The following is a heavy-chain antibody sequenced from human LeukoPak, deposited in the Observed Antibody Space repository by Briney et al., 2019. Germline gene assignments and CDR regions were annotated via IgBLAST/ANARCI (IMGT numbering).Heavy chain of an antibody. J-gene: IGHJ6*03. V-gene: IGHV4-34*01. CDR1: GGSFSGYY. CDR2: INHSGST. D-gene: IGHD4-11*01. Sequence: SETLSLTCAVYGGSFSGYYWSWIRQPPGKGLEWIGEINHSGSTNYNPSLKSRVTISVDTSKNQFSVKLSSVTAADTAVYYCARSWAVTTHYYYYMDVWGKGTTVTVSS. CDR3: ARSWAVTTHYYYYMDV.